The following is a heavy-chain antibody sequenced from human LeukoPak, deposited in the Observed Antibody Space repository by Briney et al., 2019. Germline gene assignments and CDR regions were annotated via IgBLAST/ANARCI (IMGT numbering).Heavy chain of an antibody. Sequence: SETLSLTCAVYGGSFSGYYWSWIRQPPGKGLEWIGEINHSGGTNYNPSLKSRVTVSVDTSKNQFSLKLSSVTVADTAVYYCARAPYCSGGSCIDYWGQGTLVTVSS. D-gene: IGHD2-15*01. CDR2: INHSGGT. V-gene: IGHV4-34*01. CDR3: ARAPYCSGGSCIDY. J-gene: IGHJ4*02. CDR1: GGSFSGYY.